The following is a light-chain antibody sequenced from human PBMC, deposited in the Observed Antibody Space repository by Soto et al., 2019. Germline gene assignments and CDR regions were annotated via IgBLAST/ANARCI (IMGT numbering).Light chain of an antibody. Sequence: ELVLAQSPGTLSLSPGERSTLSCRASQSVSSSFLAWYQQKPGQAPWLLIYGASRRATGIPDRFSGSGSGTDFTLPISRLEPEDFAVYDGQQYGSSSTWTFGQGTKVDIK. V-gene: IGKV3-20*01. CDR3: QQYGSSSTWT. CDR1: QSVSSSF. J-gene: IGKJ1*01. CDR2: GAS.